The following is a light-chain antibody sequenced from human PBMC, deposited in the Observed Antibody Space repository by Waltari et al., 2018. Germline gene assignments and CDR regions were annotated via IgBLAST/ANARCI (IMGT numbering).Light chain of an antibody. CDR1: ILGNKY. V-gene: IGLV3-1*01. Sequence: SYELTQPPSVSVSPGQTASITCSGDILGNKYASWYQQKPGQSPLVVIYQDTKRPSGIPERFSGSKSGNAATLTVSGTQAMDEADYYCQALGTGAWVFGGGTKLTVL. CDR2: QDT. J-gene: IGLJ3*02. CDR3: QALGTGAWV.